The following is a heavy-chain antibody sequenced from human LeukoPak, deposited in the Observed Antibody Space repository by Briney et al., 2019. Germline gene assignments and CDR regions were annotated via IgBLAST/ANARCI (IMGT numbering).Heavy chain of an antibody. V-gene: IGHV1-18*01. CDR3: ARTPSSIVATIYSDY. J-gene: IGHJ4*02. CDR2: ISAYNGNT. D-gene: IGHD2-15*01. CDR1: GYTFTSYG. Sequence: ASVKVSCKASGYTFTSYGISWVRQAPGQGLEWMGWISAYNGNTNYAQKLQGRVTMTTDTSTSTAYMELRSLRSDDTAVYYCARTPSSIVATIYSDYWGQGTLATVSS.